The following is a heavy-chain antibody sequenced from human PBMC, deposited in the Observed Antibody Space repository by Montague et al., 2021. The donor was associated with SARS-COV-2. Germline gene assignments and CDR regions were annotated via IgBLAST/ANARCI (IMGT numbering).Heavy chain of an antibody. J-gene: IGHJ3*02. Sequence: TLSLTCTVSGGSISSGSYYWSWIRQPAGKGLEWIGRIYTSGSTNYNPSLKSRVTISVETSKNQFSLKPSSVTAEDTAVYYWARDLAPYYGSGSYYNPIDAFDIWGQGTMVTVSS. CDR1: GGSISSGSYY. V-gene: IGHV4-61*02. CDR3: ARDLAPYYGSGSYYNPIDAFDI. D-gene: IGHD3-10*01. CDR2: IYTSGST.